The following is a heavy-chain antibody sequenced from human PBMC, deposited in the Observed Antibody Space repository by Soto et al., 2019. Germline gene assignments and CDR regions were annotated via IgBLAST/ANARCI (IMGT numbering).Heavy chain of an antibody. V-gene: IGHV6-1*01. CDR3: ARESARQQLAYYVDS. Sequence: QVQLQQSGPGLVKPSQTLSLTCAISGDSVSSNSVAWNWIRQSPSRGLEWLGRTYYRSKWYNDYAVSVKSLITINPDTYKIPFCLQLNSVTPEDTAVYYCARESARQQLAYYVDSWGQGTLVTVSS. J-gene: IGHJ4*02. CDR2: TYYRSKWYN. CDR1: GDSVSSNSVA. D-gene: IGHD6-13*01.